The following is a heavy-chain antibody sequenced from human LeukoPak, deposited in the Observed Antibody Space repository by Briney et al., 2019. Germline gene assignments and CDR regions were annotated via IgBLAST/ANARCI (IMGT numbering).Heavy chain of an antibody. D-gene: IGHD4/OR15-4a*01. CDR2: IYYSGST. CDR1: GGSISSSSNY. Sequence: SETLSLTCTVSGGSISSSSNYWGWIRQPPGKGLEWIGSIYYSGSTYYNPSLKSRVTISVDTSKNQFSLKLNSVTAADTAVYYCARLLTYHYSHMDVWGKGTTVTVSS. CDR3: ARLLTYHYSHMDV. J-gene: IGHJ6*03. V-gene: IGHV4-39*07.